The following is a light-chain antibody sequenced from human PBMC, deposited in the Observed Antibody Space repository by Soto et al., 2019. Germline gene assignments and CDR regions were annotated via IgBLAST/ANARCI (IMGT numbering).Light chain of an antibody. Sequence: EVVLTQSPGTLSLSPGERATLSCRASQSVSSSCLAWYRHKPGQAPRLLIYGTSRRATAIPDRFSGSGSGTDFTLTINRLEPEDFAVYYCQQYENSPTTFGQGTKVDIK. V-gene: IGKV3-20*01. CDR2: GTS. CDR3: QQYENSPTT. CDR1: QSVSSSC. J-gene: IGKJ1*01.